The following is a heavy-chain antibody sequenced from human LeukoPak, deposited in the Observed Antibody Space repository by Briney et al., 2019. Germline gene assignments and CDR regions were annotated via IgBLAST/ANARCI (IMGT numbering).Heavy chain of an antibody. CDR1: GFTFGSFS. D-gene: IGHD7-27*01. CDR3: ARDRTGDRSAFDI. J-gene: IGHJ3*02. V-gene: IGHV3-21*01. Sequence: GGSLRLSCAASGFTFGSFSMTWVRQAPGKGLEWVSSISSSGTYIHYADSVKGRFTISRDNAKNSLYLQMNSLRAEDTAVYYCARDRTGDRSAFDIWGQGTMVTVSS. CDR2: ISSSGTYI.